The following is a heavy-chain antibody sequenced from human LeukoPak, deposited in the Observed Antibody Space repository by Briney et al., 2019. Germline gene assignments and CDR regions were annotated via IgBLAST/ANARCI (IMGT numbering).Heavy chain of an antibody. J-gene: IGHJ4*02. CDR3: ARNGDDSSDYYYFDY. V-gene: IGHV4-59*12. Sequence: SETLSLICTVSVGSISSYYWSWIRQPPGKGLEGIGYIYYSGSTKYNPPLTSRVTISVDTSKNQFSLKLNSVTAADTAVYYCARNGDDSSDYYYFDYWGQGTLVTVSS. CDR2: IYYSGST. D-gene: IGHD3-22*01. CDR1: VGSISSYY.